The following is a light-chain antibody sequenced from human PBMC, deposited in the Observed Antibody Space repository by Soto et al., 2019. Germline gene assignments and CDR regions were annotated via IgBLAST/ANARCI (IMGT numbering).Light chain of an antibody. CDR3: QQYNNWPRR. CDR2: RAS. CDR1: QSLSGN. Sequence: EIVMTQSPATLSVSPGERVTLSPRASQSLSGNLAWYQQKPGLAPRLLINRASTRATGIPARFSGSGSETEFRRTISSLQSEDFAVYYCQQYNNWPRRFHQGTKVDIK. J-gene: IGKJ1*01. V-gene: IGKV3-15*01.